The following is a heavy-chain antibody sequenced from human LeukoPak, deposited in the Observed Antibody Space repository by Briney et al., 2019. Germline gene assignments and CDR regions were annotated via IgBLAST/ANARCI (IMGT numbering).Heavy chain of an antibody. D-gene: IGHD5-18*01. CDR1: GGSISSSSYY. Sequence: SETLSLTCTVSGGSISSSSYYWGWIRQPPGKGLEWIGSIYYSGSTYYNLSLKSRVTISVDTSKNQFSLKLSSVTAADTAVYYCARRVRGYSYGVFDYWGQGTLVTVSS. J-gene: IGHJ4*02. CDR2: IYYSGST. CDR3: ARRVRGYSYGVFDY. V-gene: IGHV4-39*07.